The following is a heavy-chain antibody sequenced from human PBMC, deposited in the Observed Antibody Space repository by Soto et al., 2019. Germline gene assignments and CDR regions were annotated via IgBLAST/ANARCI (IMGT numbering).Heavy chain of an antibody. V-gene: IGHV3-30*18. CDR3: AKELEQQLENNWFDP. J-gene: IGHJ5*02. CDR2: ISYDGSNK. D-gene: IGHD6-13*01. Sequence: GGSLRLSCAASGFTFSSYGMHWVRQAPGKGLEWVAVISYDGSNKYYADSVKGRFTISRDNSKNTLYLQMNSLRAEDTAVYYCAKELEQQLENNWFDPWGQGTLVTVSS. CDR1: GFTFSSYG.